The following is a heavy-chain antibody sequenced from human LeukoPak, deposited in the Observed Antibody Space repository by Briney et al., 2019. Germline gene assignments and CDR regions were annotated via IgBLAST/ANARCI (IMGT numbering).Heavy chain of an antibody. Sequence: GGSLRLSCVASGLTFSTYALSWVRQAPGKGLEWVSAISSSGGSPYYADSVNGRFTISRDNSKNTLYLQMNSLRAEDTALYYCAKDQALSLSSSRALDYWGQGTLVTVSS. CDR2: ISSSGGSP. J-gene: IGHJ4*02. D-gene: IGHD2-2*01. CDR3: AKDQALSLSSSRALDY. V-gene: IGHV3-23*01. CDR1: GLTFSTYA.